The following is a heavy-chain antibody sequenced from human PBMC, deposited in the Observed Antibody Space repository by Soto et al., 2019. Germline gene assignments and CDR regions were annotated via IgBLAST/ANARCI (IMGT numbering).Heavy chain of an antibody. D-gene: IGHD6-13*01. CDR3: ARDLAAAGIYYYYGMDV. V-gene: IGHV3-30-3*01. CDR1: GFTFSSYA. Sequence: QVQLVESGGGVVQPGRSLRLSCAASGFTFSSYAMHWVRQAPGKGLEWVAVISYDGSNKYYADSVKGRFTISRDNSKNTMYLQMNSLRAEDTDVYYCARDLAAAGIYYYYGMDVWGQGTTVTVSS. CDR2: ISYDGSNK. J-gene: IGHJ6*02.